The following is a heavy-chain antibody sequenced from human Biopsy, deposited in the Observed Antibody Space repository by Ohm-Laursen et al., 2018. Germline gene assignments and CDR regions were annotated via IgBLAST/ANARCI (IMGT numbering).Heavy chain of an antibody. CDR1: GGSISSGGSY. V-gene: IGHV4-31*01. CDR2: ILYSANT. J-gene: IGHJ5*02. CDR3: ARGDYFDSNGYFWFDP. D-gene: IGHD3-22*01. Sequence: PSQTLSLTCTVSGGSISSGGSYWSWIRQRPGKGPGWIGYILYSANTYYNPSLKNLITISRDTSKNQFSLKLNSVTAADTAVYYCARGDYFDSNGYFWFDPWGQGTLVTVSS.